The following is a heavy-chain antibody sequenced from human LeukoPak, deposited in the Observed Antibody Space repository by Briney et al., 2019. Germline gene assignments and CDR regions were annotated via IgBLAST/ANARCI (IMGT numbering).Heavy chain of an antibody. D-gene: IGHD4-11*01. CDR1: GFTFSSYA. Sequence: SCKASGFTFSSYAMHWVRQAPGKGLEWVAVISYDGSNKYYADSVKGRFTISRDNSKNTLYLQMNSLRAEDTAVYYCARGRPDYSFDYWGQGTLVTVSS. V-gene: IGHV3-30-3*01. J-gene: IGHJ4*02. CDR3: ARGRPDYSFDY. CDR2: ISYDGSNK.